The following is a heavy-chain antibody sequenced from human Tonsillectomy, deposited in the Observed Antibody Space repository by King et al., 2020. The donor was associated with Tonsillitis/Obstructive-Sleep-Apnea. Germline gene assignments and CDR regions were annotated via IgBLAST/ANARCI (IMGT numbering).Heavy chain of an antibody. V-gene: IGHV1-69*10. CDR3: ARGTYYDSSGYYHFDY. CDR2: IIPIVGVA. CDR1: GGTFITYA. D-gene: IGHD3-22*01. J-gene: IGHJ4*02. Sequence: VQLVQSGAEVKRPGSSVKVSCKAPGGTFITYAISWVRQAPGQGLEWMGGIIPIVGVANYAQNFQGRVTITADRSTSTAYMELSSLRSEDTAVYYCARGTYYDSSGYYHFDYWGPGNLVTVSS.